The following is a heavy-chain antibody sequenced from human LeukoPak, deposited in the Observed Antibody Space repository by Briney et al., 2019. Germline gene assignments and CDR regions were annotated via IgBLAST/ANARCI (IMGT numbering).Heavy chain of an antibody. V-gene: IGHV3-74*01. CDR1: GFTFSNYW. CDR3: ARESGYAVGDF. CDR2: INPDGSIT. D-gene: IGHD5-12*01. J-gene: IGHJ4*02. Sequence: GGSLRLSCAASGFTFSNYWMHWVRQAPGKGLVWVSLINPDGSITNYADSVKGRFIISKDISKNTLYLQMNNLRADDTAVYYCARESGYAVGDFWGRGTLVTVSS.